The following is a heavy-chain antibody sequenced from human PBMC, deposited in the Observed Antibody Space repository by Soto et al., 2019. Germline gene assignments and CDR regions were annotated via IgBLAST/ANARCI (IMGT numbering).Heavy chain of an antibody. D-gene: IGHD4-17*01. J-gene: IGHJ5*02. CDR3: AKEVIQTTVVTTNWFDP. CDR1: GFTFSSYG. V-gene: IGHV3-30*18. CDR2: ISYDGSNK. Sequence: TGGSLRLSCAASGFTFSSYGMHWVRQAPGKGLEWVAVISYDGSNKYYADSVKGRFTISRDNSKNTLYLQMNSLRAEDTAVYYCAKEVIQTTVVTTNWFDPWGQGTLVTVSS.